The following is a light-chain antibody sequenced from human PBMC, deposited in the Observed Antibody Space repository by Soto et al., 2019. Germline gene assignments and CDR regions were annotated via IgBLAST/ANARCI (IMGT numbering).Light chain of an antibody. CDR3: MQSLQLLQD. CDR2: EVS. J-gene: IGKJ3*01. V-gene: IGKV2D-29*01. Sequence: DIVLTQTPLSLSVTPGQTASISCKSSQTLLHSDGRTYLYWYLQKPGQPPQLLIYEVSKRFSGVSDRFRGSGSGTDFTLKISRVEPEDVGVYSCMQSLQLLQDFGPGTKVDIE. CDR1: QTLLHSDGRTY.